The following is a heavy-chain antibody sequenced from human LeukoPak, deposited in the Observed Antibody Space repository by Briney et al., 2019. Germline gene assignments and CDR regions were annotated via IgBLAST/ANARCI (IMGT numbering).Heavy chain of an antibody. V-gene: IGHV4-59*01. D-gene: IGHD3-10*01. CDR3: ARTGLLWFGELSPYFDY. CDR2: IYYSGST. CDR1: GGSISSYY. J-gene: IGHJ4*02. Sequence: SETLSLTCTVSGGSISSYYWSWIRQPPGKGLEWIGYIYYSGSTNCNPSLKSRVTISVDTSKNQFSLKLSSVTAADTAVYYCARTGLLWFGELSPYFDYWGQGTLVTVSS.